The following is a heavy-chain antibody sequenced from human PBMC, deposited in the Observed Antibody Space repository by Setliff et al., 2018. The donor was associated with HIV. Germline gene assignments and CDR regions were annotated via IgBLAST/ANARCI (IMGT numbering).Heavy chain of an antibody. D-gene: IGHD3-10*01. V-gene: IGHV4-39*01. Sequence: ETLSLNCTVTGGSISSSSYYWGGIRQHPGKGLEWIGSISYSGNTYYNPSLKRRLTISIDTSKHQFSRKLASVTAADTAVYYWARQGTFYYGSGSLGYWGQGTLVTVSS. CDR3: ARQGTFYYGSGSLGY. CDR1: GGSISSSSYY. CDR2: ISYSGNT. J-gene: IGHJ4*02.